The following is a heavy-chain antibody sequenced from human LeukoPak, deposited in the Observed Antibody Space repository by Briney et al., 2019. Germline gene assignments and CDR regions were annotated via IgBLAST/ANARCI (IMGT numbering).Heavy chain of an antibody. CDR1: DGSFSGYY. CDR3: AKSNGYGLVDI. J-gene: IGHJ3*02. V-gene: IGHV4-34*01. D-gene: IGHD3-10*01. CDR2: INHSGST. Sequence: PSETLSLTCAVYDGSFSGYYWSWIRQPPGKGLEWIGEINHSGSTNYNPSLKSRVTISLDTSKSQFSLKLNSVTAADTAVYYCAKSNGYGLVDIWGQGTMVTVSS.